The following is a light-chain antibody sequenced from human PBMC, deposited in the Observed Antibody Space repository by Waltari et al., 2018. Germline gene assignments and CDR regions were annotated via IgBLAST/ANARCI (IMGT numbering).Light chain of an antibody. Sequence: EIVLTQSPGTLSLSPGEGATLSCRASQSVSRSLAWYQQKPGQAPRLLIYDASTRATGIPDRFSGSGSGTDFSLTISRLEPEDFAVYYCQKYVSIPATFGQGTTVEIK. V-gene: IGKV3-20*01. J-gene: IGKJ1*01. CDR1: QSVSRS. CDR2: DAS. CDR3: QKYVSIPAT.